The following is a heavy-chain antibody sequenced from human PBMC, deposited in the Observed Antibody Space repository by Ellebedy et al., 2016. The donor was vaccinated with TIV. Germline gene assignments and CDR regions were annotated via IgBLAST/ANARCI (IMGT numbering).Heavy chain of an antibody. CDR2: VRNKAKSHTT. D-gene: IGHD3-16*01. J-gene: IGHJ4*02. Sequence: GESLKISCAASGFSFSVHNMDWVRQAPGKGLEWVGRVRNKAKSHTTEYAASVKGRFTISRDDSKNSVYLQMNSLKTEDTAVYYCARQMGDWGQGTLVTVSS. CDR3: ARQMGD. V-gene: IGHV3-72*01. CDR1: GFSFSVHN.